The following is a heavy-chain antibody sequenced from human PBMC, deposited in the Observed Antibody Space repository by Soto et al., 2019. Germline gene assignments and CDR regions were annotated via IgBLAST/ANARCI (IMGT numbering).Heavy chain of an antibody. D-gene: IGHD3-9*01. J-gene: IGHJ6*02. CDR2: INPNSGGT. Sequence: ASVKVSCKASGYTFTGYYMHWVRQAPGQGLEWMGWINPNSGGTNYAQKFQGWVTMTRDTSISTAYMELSRLRSDDTAVYYCARGLDDILTGYSYYYSCYGMDVWGQGTTVTVSS. CDR1: GYTFTGYY. V-gene: IGHV1-2*04. CDR3: ARGLDDILTGYSYYYSCYGMDV.